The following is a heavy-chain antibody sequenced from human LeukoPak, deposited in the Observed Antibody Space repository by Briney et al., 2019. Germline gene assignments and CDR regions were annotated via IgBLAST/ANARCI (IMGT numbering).Heavy chain of an antibody. CDR2: IYYSGST. Sequence: SETLSLTCTVSGGSISSGDYYWSWIRQPPGKGLEWIGYIYYSGSTYYNPSLKSRVTISVDTSKNQLSLKLSSVTAADTAVYYCARVRVATTFDYWGQGTLVTVSS. V-gene: IGHV4-30-4*01. CDR3: ARVRVATTFDY. D-gene: IGHD5-12*01. J-gene: IGHJ4*02. CDR1: GGSISSGDYY.